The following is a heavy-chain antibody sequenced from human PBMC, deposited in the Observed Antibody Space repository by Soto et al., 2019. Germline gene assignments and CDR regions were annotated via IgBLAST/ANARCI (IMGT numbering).Heavy chain of an antibody. D-gene: IGHD3-22*01. CDR1: GFIFSDFS. V-gene: IGHV3-21*01. CDR2: IGSSGGYI. Sequence: PGGSLRLSCAVSGFIFSDFSMNWVRQAPGKGLEWVASIGSSGGYIFYADSVKGRFTISRDNAKKSLDLQINSLRAEDTAVYYRARDSLPTMIVVGHSPWAFDSFDIWGQGTMVTVSS. J-gene: IGHJ3*02. CDR3: ARDSLPTMIVVGHSPWAFDSFDI.